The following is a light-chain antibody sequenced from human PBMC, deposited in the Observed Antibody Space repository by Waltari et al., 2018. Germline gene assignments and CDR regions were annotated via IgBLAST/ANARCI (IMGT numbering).Light chain of an antibody. J-gene: IGLJ3*02. CDR1: KLGNKY. V-gene: IGLV3-1*01. Sequence: SYELTQSPSVSVSPGQKASITCSGDKLGNKYSFWYQVKPGQSPVLGIYQDTKRPPGIPERFAGSYSGNAANLTGRGTQAMDEADYFCQAWDSNTAWVFGGGTKLTVL. CDR3: QAWDSNTAWV. CDR2: QDT.